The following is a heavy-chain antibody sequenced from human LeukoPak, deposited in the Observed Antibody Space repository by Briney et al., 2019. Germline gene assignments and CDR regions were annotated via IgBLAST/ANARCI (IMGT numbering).Heavy chain of an antibody. CDR2: INHSGST. V-gene: IGHV4-34*01. D-gene: IGHD3-10*01. CDR3: ARRDYYGSGSYYPKFDY. J-gene: IGHJ4*02. CDR1: GGSFSGYY. Sequence: SETLSLTCAVYGGSFSGYYWSWIRQPPGKGLEWIGEINHSGSTNYNPSLKSRVTISVDTSKNQFSLKLSSVTAADTAVYYCARRDYYGSGSYYPKFDYWGQGTLVTVSS.